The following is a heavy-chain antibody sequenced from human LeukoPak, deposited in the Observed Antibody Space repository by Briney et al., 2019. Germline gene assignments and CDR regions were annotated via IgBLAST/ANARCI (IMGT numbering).Heavy chain of an antibody. CDR3: ARVVVSGMIVVVTDYFDY. J-gene: IGHJ4*02. D-gene: IGHD3-22*01. CDR1: GGSISSYY. CDR2: IYYSGST. V-gene: IGHV4-59*12. Sequence: SETLSLTCTVSGGSISSYYWSWIRQPPGKGLEWIGYIYYSGSTYYNPSLKSRVTISVDTSKNQFSLKLSSVTAADTAVYYCARVVVSGMIVVVTDYFDYWGQGTLVTVSS.